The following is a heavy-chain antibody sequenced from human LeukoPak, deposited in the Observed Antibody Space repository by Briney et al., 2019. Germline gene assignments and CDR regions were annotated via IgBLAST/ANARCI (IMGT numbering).Heavy chain of an antibody. CDR2: IYYSGST. J-gene: IGHJ3*02. CDR1: GGSISSYY. V-gene: IGHV4-59*01. Sequence: PSETLSLTCTVSGGSISSYYWSWIRQPPGKGLEWIGYIYYSGSTNYNPSLKSRVTISVDTSKNQFSLKLSSVTAADTAVYYCARVYYYDSSGYYRGDAFDIWGQGTMVTVSS. CDR3: ARVYYYDSSGYYRGDAFDI. D-gene: IGHD3-22*01.